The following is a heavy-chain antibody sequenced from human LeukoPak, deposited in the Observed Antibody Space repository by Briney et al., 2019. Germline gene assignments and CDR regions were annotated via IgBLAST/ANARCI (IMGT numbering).Heavy chain of an antibody. CDR2: IYYSGST. J-gene: IGHJ6*03. Sequence: SETLSLTCTVSGGSISRYYWSWIRQPPGKGLEGIGYIYYSGSTNYNPSLKSRVTISVDTSKNQFSLKLSSVTAADTAVYYCARDRPVTKNYYYSYYMDVWGKGTTVTVSS. CDR1: GGSISRYY. V-gene: IGHV4-59*01. CDR3: ARDRPVTKNYYYSYYMDV. D-gene: IGHD4-17*01.